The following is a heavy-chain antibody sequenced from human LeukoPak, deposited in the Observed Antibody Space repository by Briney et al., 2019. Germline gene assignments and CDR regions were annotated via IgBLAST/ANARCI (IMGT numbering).Heavy chain of an antibody. CDR2: MNPNSGNT. V-gene: IGHV1-8*01. Sequence: ASVKVSCKASGYTYTSYDINWVRQATGQGLEWMGWMNPNSGNTGYAQKFQGRVTMTRNTSISTAYMELSSLRPEDTAVYYCAGNWNYTYFDYWGQGTLVTVSS. D-gene: IGHD1-7*01. CDR1: GYTYTSYD. J-gene: IGHJ4*02. CDR3: AGNWNYTYFDY.